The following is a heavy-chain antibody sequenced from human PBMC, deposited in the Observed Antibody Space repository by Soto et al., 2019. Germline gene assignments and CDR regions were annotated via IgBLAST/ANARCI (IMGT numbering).Heavy chain of an antibody. J-gene: IGHJ6*02. D-gene: IGHD6-13*01. Sequence: SETLSLTCTVSGGSISSSSYYWGWIRQPPGKGLEWIGSIYDSGSTYYNPSLKSRVTISVDTSKNQFSLKLSSVTAADTAVYYCASGYSSSWYGYYYYGMDVWGQGTTVTVSS. CDR3: ASGYSSSWYGYYYYGMDV. CDR2: IYDSGST. CDR1: GGSISSSSYY. V-gene: IGHV4-39*01.